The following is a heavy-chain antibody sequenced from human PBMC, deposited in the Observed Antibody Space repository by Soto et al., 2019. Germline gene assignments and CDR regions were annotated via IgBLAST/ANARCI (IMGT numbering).Heavy chain of an antibody. V-gene: IGHV3-21*01. CDR3: AREQIGYCSSTSCYGGFDY. CDR1: GFTFSSYS. Sequence: EVQLVESGGGLVKPGGSLRLSCAASGFTFSSYSMNWVRQAPGKGLEWVSSISSSSSYIYYADSVKGRFTISRDNAKNSLYLQMNSMRGEDTAVYYCAREQIGYCSSTSCYGGFDYWGQGTLVTVSS. J-gene: IGHJ4*02. CDR2: ISSSSSYI. D-gene: IGHD2-2*01.